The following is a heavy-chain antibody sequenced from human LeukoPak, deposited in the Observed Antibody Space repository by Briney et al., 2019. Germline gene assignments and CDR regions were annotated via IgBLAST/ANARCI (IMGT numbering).Heavy chain of an antibody. CDR2: IRSKAYGGTT. J-gene: IGHJ6*03. CDR3: TSSWDDFWSGNYYYYMDV. Sequence: PGGSLRLSCTASGFTFGDYAMSWVRQAPGKGLEWVGFIRSKAYGGTTEYAASVKGRFTISSDDSKSIAYLQMNSLKTEDTAVYYCTSSWDDFWSGNYYYYMDVWAKGTTVTVSS. CDR1: GFTFGDYA. V-gene: IGHV3-49*04. D-gene: IGHD3-3*01.